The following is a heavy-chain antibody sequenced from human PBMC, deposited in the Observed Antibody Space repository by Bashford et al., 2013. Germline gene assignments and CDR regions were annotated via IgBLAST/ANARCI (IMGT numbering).Heavy chain of an antibody. CDR2: ISVYNNKS. J-gene: IGHJ3*02. CDR1: GYIFSNFG. Sequence: ASVKVSCEASGYIFSNFGISWVRQAPGQGLEWMGWISVYNNKSSYAQNLQGRLTMSTDTSTNTVYMELRRLRSDDTAIYYCARERGMAGRRGACDIWGQGTLVTVSS. CDR3: ARERGMAGRRGACDI. D-gene: IGHD6-19*01. V-gene: IGHV1-18*01.